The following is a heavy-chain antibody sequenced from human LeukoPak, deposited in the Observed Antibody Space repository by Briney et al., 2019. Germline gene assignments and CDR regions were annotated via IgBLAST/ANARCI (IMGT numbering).Heavy chain of an antibody. D-gene: IGHD4-17*01. CDR1: GFTFSSDY. J-gene: IGHJ3*02. CDR3: ASPTTGDAFDI. Sequence: GGSLRLSCATSGFTFSSDYMSWVRQAPGKGLEWVSAISGSGGSTYYADSVKGRFTISRDNSKNTLYLQMNSLRAEDTAVYYCASPTTGDAFDIWGQGTMVTVSS. V-gene: IGHV3-23*01. CDR2: ISGSGGST.